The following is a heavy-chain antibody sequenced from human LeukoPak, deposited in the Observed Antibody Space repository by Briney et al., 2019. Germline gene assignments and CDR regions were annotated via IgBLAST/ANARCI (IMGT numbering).Heavy chain of an antibody. V-gene: IGHV1-18*01. J-gene: IGHJ4*02. CDR3: ARHLSTSQASDGGY. D-gene: IGHD2-2*01. CDR1: GYTFTSYG. CDR2: ISAYNGNT. Sequence: GASVKVSCKASGYTFTSYGISWVRQAPGQGLEWMGWISAYNGNTNYAQKLQGRVTMTTDTSTSTAYMELRSLRSDDTAVYYCARHLSTSQASDGGYWGQGTLVTVSS.